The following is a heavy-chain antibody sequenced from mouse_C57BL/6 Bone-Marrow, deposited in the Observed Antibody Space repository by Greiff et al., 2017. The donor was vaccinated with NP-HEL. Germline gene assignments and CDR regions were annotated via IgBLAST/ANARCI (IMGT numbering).Heavy chain of an antibody. V-gene: IGHV1-15*01. CDR2: IDPETGGT. Sequence: VQLQQSGAELVRPGASVTLSCKASGYTFTDYEMHWVKQTPVHGLEWIGAIDPETGGTAYNQKFKGKAILTADKSSSTAYMELRSLTSEDSAVYYCTRRDGYPPHAMDYWGQGTSVTVSS. J-gene: IGHJ4*01. CDR1: GYTFTDYE. CDR3: TRRDGYPPHAMDY. D-gene: IGHD2-3*01.